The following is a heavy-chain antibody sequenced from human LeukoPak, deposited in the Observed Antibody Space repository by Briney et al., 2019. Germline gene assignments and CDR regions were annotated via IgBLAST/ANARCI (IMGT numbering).Heavy chain of an antibody. D-gene: IGHD3-10*01. J-gene: IGHJ6*03. Sequence: GGSLRLSCAASGFTFSDYYMRWIRPAPGRGMEWVSYISSSGSNIYYADSVKGRFTISRDNPKSSLYLQMNSLRAEDTAVYYCARARPVRGVIPDYDYYYMDVWGKGTTVTVSS. CDR2: ISSSGSNI. CDR3: ARARPVRGVIPDYDYYYMDV. V-gene: IGHV3-11*01. CDR1: GFTFSDYY.